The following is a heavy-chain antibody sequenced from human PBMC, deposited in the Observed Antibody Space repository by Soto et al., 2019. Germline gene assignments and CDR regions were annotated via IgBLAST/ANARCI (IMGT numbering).Heavy chain of an antibody. CDR2: INHSGST. Sequence: SETLSLTCAVYGGSFSGYYWSWIRQPPGKGLEWIGEINHSGSTNYNPSLKSRVTISVDTSKNQFSLKLSSVTAADTAVYYCARGRDRISYWGQGTLVTVSS. V-gene: IGHV4-34*01. J-gene: IGHJ4*02. CDR3: ARGRDRISY. D-gene: IGHD2-15*01. CDR1: GGSFSGYY.